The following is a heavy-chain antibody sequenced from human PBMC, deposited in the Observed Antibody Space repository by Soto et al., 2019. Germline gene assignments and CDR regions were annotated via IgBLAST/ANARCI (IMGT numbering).Heavy chain of an antibody. D-gene: IGHD3-9*01. CDR3: ARSNYDILTGIYYYGMDV. CDR2: IIPIFGTA. V-gene: IGHV1-69*01. J-gene: IGHJ6*02. CDR1: GGTFSSYA. Sequence: QVQLVQSGAEVQKPGSSVKVSCKASGGTFSSYAISWVRQAPGQGLEWMGGIIPIFGTANYAQKFQGRVTITADESTSTAYMELSSLRSEDTAVCYCARSNYDILTGIYYYGMDVWGQGTTVTVSS.